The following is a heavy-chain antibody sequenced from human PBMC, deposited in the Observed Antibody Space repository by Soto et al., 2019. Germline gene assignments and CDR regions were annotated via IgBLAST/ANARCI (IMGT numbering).Heavy chain of an antibody. J-gene: IGHJ3*02. CDR1: EFTFSTYA. CDR2: ISDSGDIT. CDR3: AREPTMKEDAFDI. D-gene: IGHD3-22*01. V-gene: IGHV3-23*01. Sequence: QPGGSLRLSCAASEFTFSTYAMTWVRQAPGRGLQWVATISDSGDITYYADSVKGRFTISRDNAKNSLYLQMNSLRDEDTAVYFCAREPTMKEDAFDIWGQGTMVTVSS.